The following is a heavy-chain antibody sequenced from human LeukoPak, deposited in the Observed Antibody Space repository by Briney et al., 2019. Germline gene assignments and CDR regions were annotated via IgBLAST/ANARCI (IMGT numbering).Heavy chain of an antibody. CDR3: ASYSSGWYRGLYFDY. CDR2: IIPIFGTA. V-gene: IGHV1-69*05. J-gene: IGHJ4*02. CDR1: GGTFSSYD. D-gene: IGHD6-19*01. Sequence: SVKVSCKASGGTFSSYDISWVRQAPGQGLEWMGRIIPIFGTANYAQKFQGRVTITTDESTSTAYLELSSLRSEDTAVYYCASYSSGWYRGLYFDYWGQGTLVTVSS.